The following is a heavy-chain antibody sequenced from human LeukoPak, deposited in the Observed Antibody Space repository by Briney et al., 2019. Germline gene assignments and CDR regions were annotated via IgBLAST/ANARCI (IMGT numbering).Heavy chain of an antibody. CDR3: ARGGGSGSYYNVDWFDP. Sequence: GASVKVSCKASGYTFTRYDIHWVRQATGQGLAWMGWMNPNSGNTGYAQKFKGRVTMTRNTSISTAYMELSSLRSEDTAVYYCARGGGSGSYYNVDWFDPWGQGTLVTVSS. CDR1: GYTFTRYD. J-gene: IGHJ5*02. V-gene: IGHV1-8*01. D-gene: IGHD3-10*01. CDR2: MNPNSGNT.